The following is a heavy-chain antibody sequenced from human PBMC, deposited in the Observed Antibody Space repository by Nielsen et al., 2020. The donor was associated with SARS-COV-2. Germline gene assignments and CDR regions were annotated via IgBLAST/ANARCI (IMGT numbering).Heavy chain of an antibody. CDR3: ARQTRYCSGGTCLRVFDS. V-gene: IGHV4-39*01. J-gene: IGHJ4*02. CDR2: VHSSGGT. D-gene: IGHD2-15*01. CDR1: GDSTYSSSYY. Sequence: SETLSLTCAVTGDSTYSSSYYWGWIRQSPGQGLEWIGSVHSSGGTYDSPSLKSRVTISVDTSKNQFSLKLSSVTATDTAVYYCARQTRYCSGGTCLRVFDSWGQGTLVTVSS.